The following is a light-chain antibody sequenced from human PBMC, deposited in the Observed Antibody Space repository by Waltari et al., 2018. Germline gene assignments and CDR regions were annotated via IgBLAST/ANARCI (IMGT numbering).Light chain of an antibody. CDR1: RSVLCNSDNRNC. V-gene: IGKV4-1*01. J-gene: IGKJ4*01. Sequence: DIVMTQSPDSLAVSLGEWATINGKSLRSVLCNSDNRNCLAWYQQKPGQPPKLLTYWASTRESGIPDRFSASGSGTDFSLTITSLQAEDVAVYYCQQYSTTPLTFGGGTRVEIK. CDR2: WAS. CDR3: QQYSTTPLT.